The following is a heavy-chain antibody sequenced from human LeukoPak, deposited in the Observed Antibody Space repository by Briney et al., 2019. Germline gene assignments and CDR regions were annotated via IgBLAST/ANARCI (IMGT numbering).Heavy chain of an antibody. CDR1: GYTFTGYY. CDR2: INPHSGGT. V-gene: IGHV1-2*02. J-gene: IGHJ4*02. CDR3: VRDRTKYCSSTSCPLDY. D-gene: IGHD2-2*01. Sequence: ASVTVSCTASGYTFTGYYLHWVRQAPGQGLEWMGWINPHSGGTNYAQKFQGRVTMTRDTSISTAYMELSRLRSDDTAVYYCVRDRTKYCSSTSCPLDYWGQGTLVTVSS.